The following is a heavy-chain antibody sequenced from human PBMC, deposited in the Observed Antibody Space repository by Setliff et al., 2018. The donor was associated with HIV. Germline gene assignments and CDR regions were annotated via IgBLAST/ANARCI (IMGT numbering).Heavy chain of an antibody. V-gene: IGHV4-34*01. Sequence: SETLSLTCAVYGGSFSGYYWSWIRQTPEKGLEWIGSVYNSGSTYSSPSLTSRVTISVDTSKNQFSLKMTSVTAADTAVYYCAREPDYSNYYWFDPWGQGTLVTVSS. CDR3: AREPDYSNYYWFDP. J-gene: IGHJ5*02. CDR2: VYNSGST. D-gene: IGHD4-4*01. CDR1: GGSFSGYY.